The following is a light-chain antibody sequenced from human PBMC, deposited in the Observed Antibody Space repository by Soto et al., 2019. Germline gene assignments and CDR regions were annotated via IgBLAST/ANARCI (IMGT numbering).Light chain of an antibody. J-gene: IGKJ1*01. Sequence: DIQMTQSPSTLSASVGDRVTITCRASQSISAWLVWYQQKPGKAPNLLIYKASTLESGVPSRFSGSGSGTEFTLTISSLQPDDFATYYCLQSNSYPWTFGQGTKVDIK. CDR2: KAS. CDR3: LQSNSYPWT. V-gene: IGKV1-5*03. CDR1: QSISAW.